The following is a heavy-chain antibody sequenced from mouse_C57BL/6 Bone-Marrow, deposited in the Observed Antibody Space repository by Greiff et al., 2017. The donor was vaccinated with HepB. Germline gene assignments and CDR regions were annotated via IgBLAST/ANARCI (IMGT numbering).Heavy chain of an antibody. V-gene: IGHV1-55*01. CDR2: IYPGSGST. CDR1: GYTFASYW. Sequence: VQLQQPGAELVKPGASVKMSCKASGYTFASYWITWVKQRPGQGLEWIGDIYPGSGSTNYNEKFKSKATLTVDTSSSTAYMQLSSLTSEDSAVYYCAPQPYWYFDVWGTGTTVTVSS. CDR3: APQPYWYFDV. J-gene: IGHJ1*03.